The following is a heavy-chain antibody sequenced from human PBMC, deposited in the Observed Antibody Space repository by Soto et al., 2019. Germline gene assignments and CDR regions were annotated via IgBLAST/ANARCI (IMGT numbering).Heavy chain of an antibody. CDR2: ISSSSSTI. CDR1: GFTFSSYS. CDR3: ARKSGYLTWFAP. D-gene: IGHD3-22*01. V-gene: IGHV3-48*02. J-gene: IGHJ5*02. Sequence: PGGSLRLSCAASGFTFSSYSKNWVRQAPGKGLEWVSYISSSSSTIYYADSVKGRFTISRDNAKNSLYLQMNSLRDEDTAVYSCARKSGYLTWFAPWGQGTLVTVSS.